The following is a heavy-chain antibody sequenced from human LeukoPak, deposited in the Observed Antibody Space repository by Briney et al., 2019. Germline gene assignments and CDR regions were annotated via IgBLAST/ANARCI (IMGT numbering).Heavy chain of an antibody. D-gene: IGHD3-10*01. V-gene: IGHV1-69*06. Sequence: GASVKVSCKASGGTFSSYAISWVRQAPGQGLEWMGGIIPIFGTANYAQKFQGRVTITADKSTSTAYMELSSLRSEDTAVYYCARDAPKPHEVDGSGSSPDFWGQGTLVTVSS. CDR1: GGTFSSYA. CDR3: ARDAPKPHEVDGSGSSPDF. J-gene: IGHJ4*02. CDR2: IIPIFGTA.